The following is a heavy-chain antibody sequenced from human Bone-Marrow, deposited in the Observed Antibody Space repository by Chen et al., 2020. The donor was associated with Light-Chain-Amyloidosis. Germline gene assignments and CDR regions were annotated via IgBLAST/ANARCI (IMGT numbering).Heavy chain of an antibody. J-gene: IGHJ4*02. V-gene: IGHV2-5*01. CDR3: ASTVTSKLPVFEH. Sequence: QITLKESGPTLVKPTETLTLTCTFSGFSLNTVGIGVGWVRQPPGKALEWLTLIYWNDSQRYSPSLRNRITITKDASKNQVVLTMTDLDHVDTATYYCASTVTSKLPVFEHWGQVALVSVSS. CDR1: GFSLNTVGIG. CDR2: IYWNDSQ. D-gene: IGHD4-17*01.